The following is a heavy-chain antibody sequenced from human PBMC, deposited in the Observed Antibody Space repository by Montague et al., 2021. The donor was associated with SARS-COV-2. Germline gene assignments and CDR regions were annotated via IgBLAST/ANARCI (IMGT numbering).Heavy chain of an antibody. CDR2: IYYSGTT. Sequence: SETLSLTCSVSSGSIISSGYYWGWIRQPPGKELEWIGNIYYSGTTYYNPSLQSRGTISVDTSENHLSLRLSSVTAADTAVYFCARGMIRGVTTPFDYWGQGSQVTVSS. J-gene: IGHJ4*02. V-gene: IGHV4-39*02. D-gene: IGHD3-10*01. CDR1: SGSIISSGYY. CDR3: ARGMIRGVTTPFDY.